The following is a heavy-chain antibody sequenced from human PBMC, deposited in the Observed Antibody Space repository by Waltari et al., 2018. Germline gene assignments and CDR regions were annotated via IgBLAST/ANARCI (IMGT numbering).Heavy chain of an antibody. Sequence: QVQLVQSGAEVKKPGSSVKVSCKASGGTFSSYAISWVRQAPGQGLEWMGGIIPIFGTANYAQKFQGRVTITADESTSTAYMELSSLRSEDTAVYYCARADIVVVPGMEVYNWFDPWGQGTLVTVSS. J-gene: IGHJ5*02. D-gene: IGHD2-2*01. V-gene: IGHV1-69*01. CDR1: GGTFSSYA. CDR2: IIPIFGTA. CDR3: ARADIVVVPGMEVYNWFDP.